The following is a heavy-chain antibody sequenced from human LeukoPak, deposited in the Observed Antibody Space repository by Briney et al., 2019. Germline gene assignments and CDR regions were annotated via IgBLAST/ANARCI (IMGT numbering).Heavy chain of an antibody. CDR2: IDPNSGGT. Sequence: ASVKVSCKASGYTFTGYYMHWVRQAPGQELEWMGWIDPNSGGTNYAQKFQGRVTMTRDTSISTAYMELSRLRSDDTAVYYCARDARIAVAGTNYYYYYYMDVWGKGTTVTISS. CDR1: GYTFTGYY. D-gene: IGHD6-19*01. V-gene: IGHV1-2*02. J-gene: IGHJ6*03. CDR3: ARDARIAVAGTNYYYYYYMDV.